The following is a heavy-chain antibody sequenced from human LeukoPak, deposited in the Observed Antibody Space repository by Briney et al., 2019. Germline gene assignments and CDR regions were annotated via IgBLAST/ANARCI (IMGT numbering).Heavy chain of an antibody. CDR3: AREGQAAAVDYYYGMDV. D-gene: IGHD6-13*01. V-gene: IGHV4-39*07. J-gene: IGHJ6*02. CDR1: GGSISSSSYY. Sequence: SETLSLTCTVSGGSISSSSYYWGWIRQPPGKGLEWIGSIYYSGSTYYNPSLKSRVTISVDTSKNQFSLKLSSVTAADTAVYYCAREGQAAAVDYYYGMDVWGQGTTATVSS. CDR2: IYYSGST.